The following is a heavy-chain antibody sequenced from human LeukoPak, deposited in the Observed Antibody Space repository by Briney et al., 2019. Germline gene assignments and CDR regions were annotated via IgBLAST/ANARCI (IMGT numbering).Heavy chain of an antibody. CDR1: GGSISSYY. CDR3: ARPGNPQTSEDYFDY. V-gene: IGHV4-59*01. CDR2: IYYSGST. J-gene: IGHJ4*02. Sequence: SETLSLTCTVSGGSISSYYWSWIRQPPGKGLEWIGYIYYSGSTNYNPSLKSRVTISVDTSKNQFSLKLSSVTAADTAVYYCARPGNPQTSEDYFDYWGQGTLVTVSS.